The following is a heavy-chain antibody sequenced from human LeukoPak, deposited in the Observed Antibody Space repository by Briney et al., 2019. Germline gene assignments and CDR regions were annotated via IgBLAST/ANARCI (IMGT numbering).Heavy chain of an antibody. CDR3: ARQRRWGFDY. CDR1: GFTFSDYY. V-gene: IGHV3-11*04. J-gene: IGHJ4*02. CDR2: IASSGSTI. D-gene: IGHD5-24*01. Sequence: GGSLRLSCAASGFTFSDYYMNWIRQAPGKGLEWVSYIASSGSTIYYADSVKGRFTIFRDNAKNSLYLQMNSLRVEDTAVYYCARQRRWGFDYWGQGTLVTVSS.